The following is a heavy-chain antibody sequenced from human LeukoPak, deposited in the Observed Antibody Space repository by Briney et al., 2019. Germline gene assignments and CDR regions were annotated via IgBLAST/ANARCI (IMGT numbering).Heavy chain of an antibody. V-gene: IGHV3-30*04. D-gene: IGHD6-13*01. Sequence: GGSLRLSCAASGFTFNNYAMHWVRQAPGEGLEWVAVISRDGTEQYYADSVKGRLTISRDNSQSTLYLHMNSLSAEDTAVFYCARALPAPGTPENALDIRPQGTMVPVSS. CDR2: ISRDGTEQ. CDR1: GFTFNNYA. CDR3: ARALPAPGTPENALDI. J-gene: IGHJ3*02.